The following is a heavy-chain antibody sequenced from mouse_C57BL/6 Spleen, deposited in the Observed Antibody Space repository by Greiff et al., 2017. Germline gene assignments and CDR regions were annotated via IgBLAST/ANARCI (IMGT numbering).Heavy chain of an antibody. CDR1: GFTFSDYG. V-gene: IGHV5-17*01. CDR3: ARHPHYGSSPYYAMDY. D-gene: IGHD1-1*01. J-gene: IGHJ4*01. CDR2: ISSGSSTI. Sequence: DVHLVESGGGLVKPGGSLKLSCAASGFTFSDYGMHWVRQAPEKGLEWVAYISSGSSTIYYADTVKGRFTISRDNAKNTLFLQMTSLRSEDTAMYYCARHPHYGSSPYYAMDYWGQGTSVTVSS.